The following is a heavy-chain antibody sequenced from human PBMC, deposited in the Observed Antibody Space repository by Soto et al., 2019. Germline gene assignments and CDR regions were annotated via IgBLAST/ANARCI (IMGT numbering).Heavy chain of an antibody. Sequence: SVKVSCKASGGTFSSYTISWVRQAPGQGLEWMGRIIPILGIANYAQKFQGRVTITADKSTSTAYMELSSLRSEDTAVYYCAREGGYSSTPSGRTVDDWGQGTQVTVSS. V-gene: IGHV1-69*04. CDR2: IIPILGIA. J-gene: IGHJ4*02. CDR3: AREGGYSSTPSGRTVDD. CDR1: GGTFSSYT. D-gene: IGHD6-13*01.